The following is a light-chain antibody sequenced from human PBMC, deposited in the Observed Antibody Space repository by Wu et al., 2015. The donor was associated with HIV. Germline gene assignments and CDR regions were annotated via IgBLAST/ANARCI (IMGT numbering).Light chain of an antibody. CDR3: QEYNNWPPRT. Sequence: EIVMTQSPATLSVSPGERATLSCRASQSVNTNLAWYQQKSGQAPRLLIYGASTRATGIPARFSGSGSGTEFTLTISSMQSEDFAVYYCQEYNNWPPRTFGQGTKVE. CDR1: QSVNTN. CDR2: GAS. J-gene: IGKJ1*01. V-gene: IGKV3-15*01.